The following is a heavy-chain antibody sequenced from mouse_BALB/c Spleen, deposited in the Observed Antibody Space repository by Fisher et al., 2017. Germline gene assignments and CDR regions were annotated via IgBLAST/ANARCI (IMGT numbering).Heavy chain of an antibody. V-gene: IGHV1-64*01. Sequence: KFKGKATLTVDKSSSTAYIQLSSLTSEDSAVYYCARGYSSYYYGSSYAMDYWGQGTSVTVSS. CDR3: ARGYSSYYYGSSYAMDY. J-gene: IGHJ4*01. D-gene: IGHD1-1*01.